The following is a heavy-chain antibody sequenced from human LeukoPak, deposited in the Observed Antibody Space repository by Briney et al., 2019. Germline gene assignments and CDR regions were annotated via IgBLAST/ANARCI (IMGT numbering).Heavy chain of an antibody. Sequence: PWGSLRLSCAATGFTFSSYAMSWVRQAPGKGLEWVSAISGSGGSTYYADSVKGRFTISRDNSKNTLYLQMNSLSAEDTAVYYCANSRYDSSAVFDYWGQGTLVTVSS. CDR1: GFTFSSYA. V-gene: IGHV3-23*01. D-gene: IGHD3-22*01. CDR3: ANSRYDSSAVFDY. CDR2: ISGSGGST. J-gene: IGHJ4*02.